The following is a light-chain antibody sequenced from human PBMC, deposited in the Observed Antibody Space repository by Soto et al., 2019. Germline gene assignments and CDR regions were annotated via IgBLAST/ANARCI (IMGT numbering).Light chain of an antibody. CDR3: SSYAGSNNYV. J-gene: IGLJ1*01. CDR1: GNDVGAYNY. V-gene: IGLV2-8*01. Sequence: QSVLTQPRSVSGSPGQSVTISCTGTGNDVGAYNYVSWYQQHPGKAPKLMIYAVSERPSGVPDRFSGSKSGNTASLTVSGLQAEDEADYYCSSYAGSNNYVFGTGTKVTVL. CDR2: AVS.